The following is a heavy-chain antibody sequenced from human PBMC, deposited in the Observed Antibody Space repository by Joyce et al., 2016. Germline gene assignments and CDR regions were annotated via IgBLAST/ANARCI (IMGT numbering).Heavy chain of an antibody. Sequence: EVQLVESGGGLLQPGGSLRLSCAASGFTFTNYWVDWVRQAPGKGLVWVARVDSDGSGTSYADSVKGRFTISRDNAKNMVYLQMNSLRIEDTAVYYCGSVFEYWGRGALVTVSS. CDR1: GFTFTNYW. CDR3: GSVFEY. V-gene: IGHV3-74*01. CDR2: VDSDGSGT. J-gene: IGHJ4*02.